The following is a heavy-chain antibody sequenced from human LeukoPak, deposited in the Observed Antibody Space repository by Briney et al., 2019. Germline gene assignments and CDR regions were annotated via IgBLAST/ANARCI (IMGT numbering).Heavy chain of an antibody. CDR3: ALRSRDGPVDY. CDR1: GGSFSGYY. V-gene: IGHV4-34*01. Sequence: SETLSLTCAVYGGSFSGYYWSWIRQPPGKGLEWIGEINHSGSTNYNPSLKSRVTISVDTSKNQFSLKLSSVTAADTAVYYCALRSRDGPVDYWGQGTLVTVSS. J-gene: IGHJ4*02. CDR2: INHSGST. D-gene: IGHD5-24*01.